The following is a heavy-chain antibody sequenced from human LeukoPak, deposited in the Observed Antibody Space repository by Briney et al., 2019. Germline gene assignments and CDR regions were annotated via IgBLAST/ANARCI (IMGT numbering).Heavy chain of an antibody. CDR2: IYYSGST. Sequence: PSETLSLTCTVSGGSISSGGYYWSWIRQHPGKGLEWIGYIYYSGSTYYNPSLKSRVTISVDTSKNQFSLKLSSVTAADTAVYYCARGPHYDILTGYYPPDYWGQGTLVTVSS. D-gene: IGHD3-9*01. V-gene: IGHV4-31*03. CDR1: GGSISSGGYY. CDR3: ARGPHYDILTGYYPPDY. J-gene: IGHJ4*02.